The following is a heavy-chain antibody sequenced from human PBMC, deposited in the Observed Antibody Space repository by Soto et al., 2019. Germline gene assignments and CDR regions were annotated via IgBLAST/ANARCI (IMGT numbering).Heavy chain of an antibody. D-gene: IGHD6-13*01. J-gene: IGHJ3*02. V-gene: IGHV3-30-3*01. CDR3: AGEDLAAHGSTFDI. Sequence: QVQLVESGGGVVQPGRSLRLSCAASTFTFSTYGMHWVRQAPGKGLEWVAFISNDGSNKYYADSVQGRFTISRDNSRNTLYLQMNSLRADDTAVFYCAGEDLAAHGSTFDIWGQGTMVTVSS. CDR1: TFTFSTYG. CDR2: ISNDGSNK.